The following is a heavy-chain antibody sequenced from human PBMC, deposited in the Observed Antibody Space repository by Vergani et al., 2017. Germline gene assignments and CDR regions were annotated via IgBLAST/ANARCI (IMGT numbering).Heavy chain of an antibody. D-gene: IGHD5-18*01. CDR2: IWYDGSNK. Sequence: QVQLVESGGGVVQPGRSLRLSCAASGFTFSSYGMHWVRQAPGKGLEWVAVIWYDGSNKYYADSVKGRFTISRDNSKNTLYLQMNSLRAEDTAVYYCARGSGYSYGTPFDYWGQGTLVTVSS. J-gene: IGHJ4*02. CDR1: GFTFSSYG. V-gene: IGHV3-33*01. CDR3: ARGSGYSYGTPFDY.